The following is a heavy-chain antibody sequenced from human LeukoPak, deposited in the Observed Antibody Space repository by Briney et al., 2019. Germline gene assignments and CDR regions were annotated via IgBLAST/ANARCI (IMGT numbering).Heavy chain of an antibody. D-gene: IGHD3-9*01. J-gene: IGHJ4*02. Sequence: GASVKVSCKASGYTFTSQYIHWVRQAPGQGLEWMGIINPNGGSTNFAQKFQGRVTMTRDTSTSTVYMELRSLRSDDTAVYYCARETKYYDILTGYYSDFDYWGQGTLVTVSS. CDR2: INPNGGST. V-gene: IGHV1-46*01. CDR1: GYTFTSQY. CDR3: ARETKYYDILTGYYSDFDY.